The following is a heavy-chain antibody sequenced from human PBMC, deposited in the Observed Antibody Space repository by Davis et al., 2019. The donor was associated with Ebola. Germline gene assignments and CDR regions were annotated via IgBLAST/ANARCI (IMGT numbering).Heavy chain of an antibody. CDR3: ARLDSSGYVY. CDR2: FFPDDSDT. V-gene: IGHV5-51*01. Sequence: GESLKISCKGSGYIFTTYWLGWVRQRPGKGLEWMGIFFPDDSDTTYSPTFQGQVSFSADKSISTVYLQWSSLKASDTAMYYCARLDSSGYVYWGRGTLVTVTS. CDR1: GYIFTTYW. J-gene: IGHJ4*02. D-gene: IGHD5-18*01.